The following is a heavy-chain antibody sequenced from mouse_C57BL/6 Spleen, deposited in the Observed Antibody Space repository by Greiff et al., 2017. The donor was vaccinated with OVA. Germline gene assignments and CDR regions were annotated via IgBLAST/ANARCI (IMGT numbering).Heavy chain of an antibody. Sequence: QVQLQQSGAELVKPGASVKMSCKASGYTFTSYWITWVKQRPGQGLEWIGDIYPGSGSTNYNEKFKSKATLTVDASSSTAYMQLSSLTSEDSAVYYCARGDGYFDYWGQGTTLTVSS. CDR3: ARGDGYFDY. V-gene: IGHV1-55*01. J-gene: IGHJ2*01. CDR1: GYTFTSYW. CDR2: IYPGSGST.